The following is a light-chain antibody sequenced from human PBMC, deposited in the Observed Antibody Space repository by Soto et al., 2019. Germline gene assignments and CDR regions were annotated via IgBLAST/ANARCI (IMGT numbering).Light chain of an antibody. V-gene: IGLV2-8*01. J-gene: IGLJ1*01. Sequence: QSALTQPPSASGSPGQSVTISCTGTSSDVGAYNYVSWYQQHPGKAPKLMIYEVSKRPSGVPDRFSGSKSGNTASLTVSGLQAEDEADYYCSLHAGSNNYVFGTGTKLTVL. CDR1: SSDVGAYNY. CDR3: SLHAGSNNYV. CDR2: EVS.